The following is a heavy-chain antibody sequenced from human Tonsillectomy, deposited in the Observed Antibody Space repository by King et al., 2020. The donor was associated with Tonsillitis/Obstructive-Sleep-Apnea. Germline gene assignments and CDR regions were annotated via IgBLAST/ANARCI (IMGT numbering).Heavy chain of an antibody. Sequence: VQLPQWGAGLLKPSETLSLTCAVYGGSFSGYYWSWIRQPPGKGLEWIGEINHSGSTNYNPSLKSRVTISVDTSKNQFSLKLSSVTAADTAVYYCASLWGLDYWGQGTLVTVSS. CDR1: GGSFSGYY. D-gene: IGHD3-10*01. V-gene: IGHV4-34*01. J-gene: IGHJ4*02. CDR3: ASLWGLDY. CDR2: INHSGST.